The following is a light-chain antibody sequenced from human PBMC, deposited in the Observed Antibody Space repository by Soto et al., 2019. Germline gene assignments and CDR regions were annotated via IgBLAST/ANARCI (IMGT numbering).Light chain of an antibody. CDR3: SSYTSSSTLFYV. CDR1: RSDIGAYNF. V-gene: IGLV2-14*03. CDR2: DVN. J-gene: IGLJ1*01. Sequence: QSALTQPASVSGSPGQSITISCTGTRSDIGAYNFVSWYQQHPGEVPKLILYDVNVRPSGVSNRFSGSKSGNTASLTISGLQAEDEADYYCSSYTSSSTLFYVFGTGTKVTVL.